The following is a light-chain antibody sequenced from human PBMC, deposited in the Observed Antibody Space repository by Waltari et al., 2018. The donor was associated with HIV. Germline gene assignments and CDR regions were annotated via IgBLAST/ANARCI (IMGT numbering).Light chain of an antibody. J-gene: IGKJ1*01. CDR1: QNIGNK. CDR2: ATS. V-gene: IGKV3D-15*03. CDR3: QQYNGSWT. Sequence: DIVMTPSPVTLSVSPGERATLSCRASQNIGNKIVWYQRRPGQSPRLVIFATSVRATGIPTRFSGSGSGTDFALTITTLQPEDYGMYYCQQYNGSWTFGRGTRVE.